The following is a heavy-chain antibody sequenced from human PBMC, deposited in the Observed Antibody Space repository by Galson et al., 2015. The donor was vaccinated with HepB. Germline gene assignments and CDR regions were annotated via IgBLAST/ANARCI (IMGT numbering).Heavy chain of an antibody. CDR1: GYTLTELS. J-gene: IGHJ6*03. D-gene: IGHD3-3*01. CDR3: ATVGITISSYYYYYMDV. V-gene: IGHV1-24*01. Sequence: SVKVSCKVSGYTLTELSMHWVRQAPGKGLEWMGGFDPEDGETIYAQKFQGRVTMTEDTSTDTAYMELSSLRSEDTAVYYCATVGITISSYYYYYMDVWGKGTTVTVSS. CDR2: FDPEDGET.